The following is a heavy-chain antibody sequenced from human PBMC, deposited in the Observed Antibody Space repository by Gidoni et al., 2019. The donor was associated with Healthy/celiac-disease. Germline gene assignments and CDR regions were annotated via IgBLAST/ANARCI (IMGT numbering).Heavy chain of an antibody. Sequence: QVQLQQWGAGLLKPSETLSLTCAVYGGSFSGYYWSWIRQPPGKGLEWIGEINHSGSTNYNPSLKSRVTISVDTSKNQFSLKLSSVTAADTAVYYCARTQIWFGELSHFDYWGQGTLVTVSS. J-gene: IGHJ4*02. CDR3: ARTQIWFGELSHFDY. V-gene: IGHV4-34*01. CDR1: GGSFSGYY. CDR2: INHSGST. D-gene: IGHD3-10*01.